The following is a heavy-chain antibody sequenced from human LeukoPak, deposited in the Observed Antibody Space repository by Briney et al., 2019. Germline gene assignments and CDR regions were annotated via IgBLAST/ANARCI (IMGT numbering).Heavy chain of an antibody. CDR2: INHSGST. V-gene: IGHV4-34*01. Sequence: SETLSLTCAVYGGSFSGYYWSWIRQPPGKGLEWIGEINHSGSTNYNPSLKSRVTISVDTSKNQFSLKLSSGTAADTAVYYCARGLGQPYYYYYYMDVWGKGTTVTVSS. D-gene: IGHD6-13*01. CDR3: ARGLGQPYYYYYYMDV. CDR1: GGSFSGYY. J-gene: IGHJ6*03.